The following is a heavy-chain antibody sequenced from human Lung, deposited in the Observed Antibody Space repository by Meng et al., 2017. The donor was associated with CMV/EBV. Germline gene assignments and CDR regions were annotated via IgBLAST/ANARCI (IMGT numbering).Heavy chain of an antibody. V-gene: IGHV3-21*01. CDR2: ISSTSAYI. CDR1: EFTFSSYR. J-gene: IGHJ6*02. CDR3: ARDIRGSDYYYGMDV. Sequence: GEXXKISCAAFEFTFSSYRMNWVRQAPGKGLEWVSFISSTSAYIDYADSVKGRFTISRDNARNSLFLQMNSLRAEDTAVYYCARDIRGSDYYYGMDVWGQGXTVTVYS. D-gene: IGHD3-10*01.